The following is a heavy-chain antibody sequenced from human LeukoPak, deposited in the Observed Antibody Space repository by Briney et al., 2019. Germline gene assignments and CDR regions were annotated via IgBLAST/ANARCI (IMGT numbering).Heavy chain of an antibody. D-gene: IGHD6-6*01. V-gene: IGHV4-4*07. CDR1: GGSISSYY. J-gene: IGHJ4*02. CDR3: ARDRSRYSSSRPFDY. Sequence: SETLSLTCTVSGGSISSYYWSWIRQPAGKGLEWIGRIYTSGSTNYNPSLKSRVTMSVDTSKNQFSLKLSSVTAADTAVYYCARDRSRYSSSRPFDYWGQGTLVTVSS. CDR2: IYTSGST.